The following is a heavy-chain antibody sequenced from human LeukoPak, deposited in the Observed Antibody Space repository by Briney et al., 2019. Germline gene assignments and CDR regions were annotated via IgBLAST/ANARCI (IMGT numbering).Heavy chain of an antibody. Sequence: GRSLRLSCAASGFTFSSYGMHWVRQAPGKGLEWVAVISYDGSNKYYADSVKGRFTISRDNSKNTLYLQMNSLRAEDTAVYYCAKDFTHYFDYWGQGTLVTVSS. CDR3: AKDFTHYFDY. CDR1: GFTFSSYG. CDR2: ISYDGSNK. V-gene: IGHV3-30*18. J-gene: IGHJ4*02.